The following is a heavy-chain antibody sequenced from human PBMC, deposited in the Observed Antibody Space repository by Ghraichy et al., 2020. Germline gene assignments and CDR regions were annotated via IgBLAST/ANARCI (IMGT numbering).Heavy chain of an antibody. Sequence: GGSLRLSCAASGFTVSSNYMSWVRQAPGKGLEWVSVIYSGGSTYYADSVKGRFTISRDNSKNTLYLQMNSLRAEDTAVYYCARVLDSYSSGWVFDYWGQGTLVTVSS. V-gene: IGHV3-66*02. CDR2: IYSGGST. D-gene: IGHD6-19*01. J-gene: IGHJ4*02. CDR3: ARVLDSYSSGWVFDY. CDR1: GFTVSSNY.